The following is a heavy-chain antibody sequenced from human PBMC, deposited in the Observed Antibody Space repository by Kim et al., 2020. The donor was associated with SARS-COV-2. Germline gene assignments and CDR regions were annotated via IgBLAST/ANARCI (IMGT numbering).Heavy chain of an antibody. J-gene: IGHJ4*02. Sequence: DSLKGRFTISRDNSKNTLYLQMNSLRAEDTAVYYCASYDILAGYYLGFDYWGQGTLVTVSS. CDR3: ASYDILAGYYLGFDY. D-gene: IGHD3-9*01. V-gene: IGHV3-53*01.